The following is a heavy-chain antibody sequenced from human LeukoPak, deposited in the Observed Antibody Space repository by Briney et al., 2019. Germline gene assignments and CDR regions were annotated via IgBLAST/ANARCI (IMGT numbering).Heavy chain of an antibody. Sequence: SETLSLTCAVYGGSFSGYHWSWIRQPPGKGLEWIGEINHSGSTNYNPSLKSRVTISVDTSKNQFSLKLSSVTAADTAVYYCARETGYCSGGSCYSSWFDPWGQGTLVTVSS. J-gene: IGHJ5*02. D-gene: IGHD2-15*01. CDR3: ARETGYCSGGSCYSSWFDP. V-gene: IGHV4-34*01. CDR1: GGSFSGYH. CDR2: INHSGST.